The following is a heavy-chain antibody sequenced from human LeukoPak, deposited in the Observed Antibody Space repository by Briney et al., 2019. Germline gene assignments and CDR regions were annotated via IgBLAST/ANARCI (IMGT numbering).Heavy chain of an antibody. D-gene: IGHD2-2*01. J-gene: IGHJ5*02. CDR2: ISAYNGNT. CDR3: SIVVVPAAIGGYWFDP. CDR1: GYTFTSYG. V-gene: IGHV1-18*01. Sequence: ASMKVSCKASGYTFTSYGISWVRQAPGQGLEWMGWISAYNGNTNYAQKLQGRVTMTTDTSTSTAYMELRSLRSDDTAVYYCSIVVVPAAIGGYWFDPWGQGTLVTVSS.